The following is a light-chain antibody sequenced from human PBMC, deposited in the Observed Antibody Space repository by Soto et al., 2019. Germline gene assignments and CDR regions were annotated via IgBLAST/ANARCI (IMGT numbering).Light chain of an antibody. J-gene: IGKJ4*01. Sequence: IVFPQSPATLSLSPRDRVTLSSRARQSVSSYLPWYQQKLGESPRLLICDVSFRATDIPDRFSGSGSGTDFTLTISSLEPEDFAVYYCQQRRYWPLTFGEWTTVYIK. V-gene: IGKV3-11*01. CDR3: QQRRYWPLT. CDR2: DVS. CDR1: QSVSSY.